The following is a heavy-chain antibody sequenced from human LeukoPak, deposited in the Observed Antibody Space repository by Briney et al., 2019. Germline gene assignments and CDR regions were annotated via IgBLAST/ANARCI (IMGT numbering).Heavy chain of an antibody. CDR3: ARIHCSGGSCYPYYFDY. Sequence: ASVKVSCKASGGTFSSYAISWVRQAPGQGLEWMGRIIPIFGIANYAQKFQGRVTITADKSTSTAYMELGSLRSEDTAVYYCARIHCSGGSCYPYYFDYWGQGTLVTVSS. D-gene: IGHD2-15*01. J-gene: IGHJ4*02. V-gene: IGHV1-69*04. CDR1: GGTFSSYA. CDR2: IIPIFGIA.